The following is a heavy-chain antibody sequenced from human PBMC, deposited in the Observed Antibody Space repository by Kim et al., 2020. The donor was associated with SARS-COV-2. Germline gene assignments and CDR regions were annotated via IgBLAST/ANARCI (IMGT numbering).Heavy chain of an antibody. CDR3: AREGSGSYNWLDP. V-gene: IGHV1-3*01. CDR1: GYTFDTFS. J-gene: IGHJ5*02. Sequence: ASVKVSCKASGYTFDTFSLYWLRQAPGQRFEWMGWINGGNGNTRYSQNFQGRVTFTRDASATTAFMELTSLTFKDTAVYYCAREGSGSYNWLDPWRQGTL. CDR2: INGGNGNT. D-gene: IGHD3-10*01.